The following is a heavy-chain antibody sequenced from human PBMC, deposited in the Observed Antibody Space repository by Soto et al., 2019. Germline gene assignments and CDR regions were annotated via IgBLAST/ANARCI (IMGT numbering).Heavy chain of an antibody. V-gene: IGHV3-7*01. J-gene: IGHJ3*02. CDR1: GFTFSSYW. CDR2: IKQDGSEK. CDR3: ARENEIAAAGNDAFDI. Sequence: GESLKISCAASGFTFSSYWMSWVRQAPGKGLEWVANIKQDGSEKYYVDSVKGRFTISRDNAKNSLYLQMNSLRAEDTAVYYCARENEIAAAGNDAFDIWGQGTMVTVSS. D-gene: IGHD6-13*01.